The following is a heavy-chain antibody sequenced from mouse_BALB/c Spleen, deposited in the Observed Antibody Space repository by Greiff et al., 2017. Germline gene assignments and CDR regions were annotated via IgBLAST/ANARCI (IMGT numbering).Heavy chain of an antibody. J-gene: IGHJ3*01. CDR2: ISYDGSN. D-gene: IGHD4-1*01. Sequence: EVKVEESGPGLVKPSQSLSLTCSVTGYSITSGYNWNWIRQFPGNKLEWMGYISYDGSNNYNPSLKNRISITRDTSKNQFFLKLNSVTTEDTATYYCERDTGAWFAYWGQGTLVTVSA. V-gene: IGHV3-6*02. CDR1: GYSITSGYN. CDR3: ERDTGAWFAY.